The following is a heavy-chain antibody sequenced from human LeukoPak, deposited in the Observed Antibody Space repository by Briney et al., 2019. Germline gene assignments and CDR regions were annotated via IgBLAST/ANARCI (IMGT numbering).Heavy chain of an antibody. V-gene: IGHV4-4*07. CDR1: GGSISSYY. Sequence: SETLSLTCTVSGGSISSYYWSWIRQPAGKGLEWIGRIYTSGSTNYNPSLKSRVTMSVDTSKNQFSLKLSSVTAADTAVYYCARGLCRSSHYDFWSGYSCPNWFDPWGQGTLVTVSS. J-gene: IGHJ5*02. CDR3: ARGLCRSSHYDFWSGYSCPNWFDP. CDR2: IYTSGST. D-gene: IGHD3-3*01.